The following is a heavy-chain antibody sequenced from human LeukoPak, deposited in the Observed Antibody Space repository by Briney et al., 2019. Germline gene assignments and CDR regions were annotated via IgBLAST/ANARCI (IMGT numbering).Heavy chain of an antibody. J-gene: IGHJ2*01. V-gene: IGHV3-23*01. Sequence: PGRSLRLSCAASGFTFSSYAMHWVRQAPGKGLEWVSIISGSGGSTYYAESVKGRFTISRDNSENTLYLQMNSLRAEDTAVYFCANDGDSRGYDSFYWYFDLWGRGTLVTVSS. CDR1: GFTFSSYA. CDR2: ISGSGGST. D-gene: IGHD5-18*01. CDR3: ANDGDSRGYDSFYWYFDL.